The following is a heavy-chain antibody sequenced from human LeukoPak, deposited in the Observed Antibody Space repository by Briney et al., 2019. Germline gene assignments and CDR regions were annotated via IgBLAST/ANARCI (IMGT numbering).Heavy chain of an antibody. D-gene: IGHD3-3*01. Sequence: ASVKVSCKASGYTFTGHYMHWVRQAPGQGLEWMGRINPDSGATVYAQKLQGRVTMTTDTSTSTAYMELRSLRSDDTAVYYCARDRGPSYYDFWSGYYNKAEREFDPWGQGTLVTVSS. J-gene: IGHJ5*02. CDR3: ARDRGPSYYDFWSGYYNKAEREFDP. CDR1: GYTFTGHY. V-gene: IGHV1-2*06. CDR2: INPDSGAT.